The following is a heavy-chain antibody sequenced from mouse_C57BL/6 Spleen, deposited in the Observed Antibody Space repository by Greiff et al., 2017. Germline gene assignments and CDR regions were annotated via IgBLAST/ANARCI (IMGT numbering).Heavy chain of an antibody. J-gene: IGHJ3*01. CDR3: ARGNDGGFAY. CDR2: ISDGGSYT. D-gene: IGHD2-2*01. Sequence: EVKVVESGGGLVKPGGSLKLSCAASGFTFSSYAMSWVRQTPEKRLEWVATISDGGSYTYYPDNVKGRFTISRDNAKNNLYLQMSHLKSEDTAMYYCARGNDGGFAYWDQGTLVTVSA. V-gene: IGHV5-4*03. CDR1: GFTFSSYA.